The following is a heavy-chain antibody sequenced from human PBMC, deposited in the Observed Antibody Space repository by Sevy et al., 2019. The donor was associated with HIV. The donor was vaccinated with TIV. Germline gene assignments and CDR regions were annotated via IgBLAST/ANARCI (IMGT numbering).Heavy chain of an antibody. CDR3: ARAGGSWALRY. CDR2: VSGSGNTI. V-gene: IGHV3-11*01. Sequence: GGSLRLSCAASGFIFSDYYMSWIRRAPGKGLEWVSYVSGSGNTIDYTDSVKGRFTISRDNAKDSLYLQMNSLRAEDTAVYYCARAGGSWALRYWGQGSLVTVSS. CDR1: GFIFSDYY. J-gene: IGHJ4*02. D-gene: IGHD1-26*01.